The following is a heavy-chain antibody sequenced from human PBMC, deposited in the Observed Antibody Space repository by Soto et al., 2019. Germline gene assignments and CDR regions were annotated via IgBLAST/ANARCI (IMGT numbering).Heavy chain of an antibody. CDR2: INPSVGST. D-gene: IGHD6-19*01. J-gene: IGHJ3*02. CDR3: AREVAGRAFDI. Sequence: ASVKVSCKASGYTFLSYYMHWVRQAPGQGLEWMGIINPSVGSTSYAQKFQGRVTMTRDTSTSTVYMDLSSLRSEDTAVYYCAREVAGRAFDIWGQGTMVTVSS. V-gene: IGHV1-46*01. CDR1: GYTFLSYY.